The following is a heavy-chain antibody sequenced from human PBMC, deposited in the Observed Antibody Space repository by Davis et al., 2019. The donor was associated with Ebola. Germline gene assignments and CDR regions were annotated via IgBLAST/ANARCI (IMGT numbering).Heavy chain of an antibody. CDR1: GFTFSSYG. D-gene: IGHD1-26*01. CDR3: ARDHSGSYHFDY. Sequence: GESLKISCAASGFTFSSYGMHWVRQAPGKGLEWVAVIWYDGSNKYYADSVKGRFTISRGNSKNTLYLQMNSLRAEDTAVYYCARDHSGSYHFDYWGQGTLVTVSS. J-gene: IGHJ4*02. CDR2: IWYDGSNK. V-gene: IGHV3-33*01.